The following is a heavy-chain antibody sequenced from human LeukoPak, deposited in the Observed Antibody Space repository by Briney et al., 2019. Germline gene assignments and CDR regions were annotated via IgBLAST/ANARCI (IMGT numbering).Heavy chain of an antibody. CDR2: IWFDGSNK. CDR3: ARDFDSLKGFDY. J-gene: IGHJ4*02. Sequence: PGRSLRLSCAASGFTFSSYGMHWVRQAPGKGLEWVAVIWFDGSNKYYADSVKGRFTISRDNSKNTLYLQMNSLRVEDTAVYYCARDFDSLKGFDYWGQGNLVTVSS. V-gene: IGHV3-33*08. D-gene: IGHD3-9*01. CDR1: GFTFSSYG.